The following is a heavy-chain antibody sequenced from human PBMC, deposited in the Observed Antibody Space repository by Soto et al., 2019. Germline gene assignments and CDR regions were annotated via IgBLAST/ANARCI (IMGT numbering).Heavy chain of an antibody. CDR2: IIPIFGTA. CDR3: ASPTRTAAAGTLRDYYYYYGMDV. D-gene: IGHD6-13*01. Sequence: SVKVSCKASGGTFSSYAISWVRQAPGQGLEWMGGIIPIFGTANYAQKFQGRVTITADKSTSTAYMELSSLRSEDTAVYYCASPTRTAAAGTLRDYYYYYGMDVWGQGTTVTVSS. J-gene: IGHJ6*02. V-gene: IGHV1-69*06. CDR1: GGTFSSYA.